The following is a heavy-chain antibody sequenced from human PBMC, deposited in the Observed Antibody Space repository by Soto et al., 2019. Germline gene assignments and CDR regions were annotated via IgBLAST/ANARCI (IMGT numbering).Heavy chain of an antibody. CDR1: GFTFSNYW. D-gene: IGHD2-21*02. CDR3: ARDGVWYGMDV. J-gene: IGHJ6*04. V-gene: IGHV3-7*01. CDR2: IRQDGNEI. Sequence: GSLRLSCAASGFTFSNYWMSWVRQAPGKGLEWVANIRQDGNEIYYVDSVKGRFTISRDNAKNSLYLQMNSLRAEDAALYYCARDGVWYGMDVWGKGTSVTX.